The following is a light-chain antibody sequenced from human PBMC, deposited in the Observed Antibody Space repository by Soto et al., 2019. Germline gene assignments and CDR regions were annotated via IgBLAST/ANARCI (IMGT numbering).Light chain of an antibody. V-gene: IGKV1-5*01. CDR2: DAS. CDR3: QQSYSTPIT. CDR1: QSVSNW. J-gene: IGKJ5*01. Sequence: DIQMTQSPPTLSASVGDRVTITCRASQSVSNWLAWYQQKPGKAPNLLIYDASSLESGVPSRFSGSGSGTEFTLTISSLQPEDFATYYCQQSYSTPITFGQGTRLEIK.